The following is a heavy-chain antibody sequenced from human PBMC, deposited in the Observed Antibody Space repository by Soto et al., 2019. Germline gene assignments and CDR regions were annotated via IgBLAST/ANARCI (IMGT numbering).Heavy chain of an antibody. CDR1: GFTFSSYS. D-gene: IGHD5-18*01. CDR2: ISSSSSYI. V-gene: IGHV3-21*01. Sequence: GGSLRLCCEASGFTFSSYSMNWVHQAPGKGLEWVSSISSSSSYIYYADSVKGRFTISRDNAKNSLYLQMNSLRAEDTAVYYCARLAPDTAMVWGQGTLVTVSS. J-gene: IGHJ4*02. CDR3: ARLAPDTAMV.